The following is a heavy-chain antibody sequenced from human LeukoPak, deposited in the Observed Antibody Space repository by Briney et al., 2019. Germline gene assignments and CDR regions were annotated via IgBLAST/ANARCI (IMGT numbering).Heavy chain of an antibody. CDR3: ARASYYYGSGSYYFDY. CDR2: ISSSSSTI. V-gene: IGHV3-48*01. D-gene: IGHD3-10*01. CDR1: GFTFSSYS. Sequence: GGSLRLSCAAPGFTFSSYSMNWVRQAPGKGLEWVSFISSSSSTIYYADSVKGRFTISGDNAKNSLYLQVNTLRAEDTAVYYCARASYYYGSGSYYFDYWGQGTLVTVSS. J-gene: IGHJ4*02.